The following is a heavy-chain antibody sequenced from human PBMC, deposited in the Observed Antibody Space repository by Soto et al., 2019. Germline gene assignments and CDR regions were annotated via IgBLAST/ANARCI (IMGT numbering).Heavy chain of an antibody. J-gene: IGHJ1*01. Sequence: QVQLVQSGAEVKKPGASVKVSCKASGYTFTSHYVHWVRQAPGQGLEWMGVISPSGISTTYAQRFQGRVTMTRDTSTSIVFMELSSLRSEDTAVYYCARDGGLVRGNEQHWGQGTLVTVSS. CDR3: ARDGGLVRGNEQH. CDR2: ISPSGIST. V-gene: IGHV1-46*01. D-gene: IGHD3-10*01. CDR1: GYTFTSHY.